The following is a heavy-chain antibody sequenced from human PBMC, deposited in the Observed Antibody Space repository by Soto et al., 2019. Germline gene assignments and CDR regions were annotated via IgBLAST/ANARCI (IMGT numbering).Heavy chain of an antibody. CDR3: AAVGYCSGGSCYLWFDP. D-gene: IGHD2-15*01. CDR2: IKHSGST. J-gene: IGHJ5*02. V-gene: IGHV4-34*01. CDR1: GGSFSGDY. Sequence: QVQLQHWGAGLLKPSETLSLTCAVYGGSFSGDYWSWIRQPPGKGLEWIGEIKHSGSTNYNQSLKRRATISVDTSKNPSSRKLSSVTAADTAVYYCAAVGYCSGGSCYLWFDPWGQGTLVTVSS.